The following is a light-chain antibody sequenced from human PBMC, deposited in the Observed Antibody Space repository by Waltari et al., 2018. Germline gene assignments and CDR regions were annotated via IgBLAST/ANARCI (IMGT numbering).Light chain of an antibody. CDR3: SSYAGSNQGV. CDR1: SSDVGGYNY. V-gene: IGLV2-8*01. J-gene: IGLJ1*01. CDR2: EVS. Sequence: QSALTQPPSASGSPGQSVTISCTGTSSDVGGYNYVSWYQQHPGKAPKLMIYEVSKRPPGVPDRFSGSKSGNTASLTVSGLQAEDEADYYCSSYAGSNQGVFGTGTKVTVL.